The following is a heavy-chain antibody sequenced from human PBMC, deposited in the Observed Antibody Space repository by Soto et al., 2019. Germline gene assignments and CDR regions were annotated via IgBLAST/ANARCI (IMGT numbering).Heavy chain of an antibody. V-gene: IGHV4-34*01. J-gene: IGHJ6*03. CDR2: INDSGNI. D-gene: IGHD3-10*01. Sequence: QVQLQQWGAGLLKPSETLSLTCAVYGGSFSGYQWTWIRQTPGKGLEWIGEINDSGNINYNPSLKSRVPLLVDTGKKQISPELRPVTAADTACYYCARGLILWFGELSRRGGYYYYMDVWGKGTTVTVSS. CDR1: GGSFSGYQ. CDR3: ARGLILWFGELSRRGGYYYYMDV.